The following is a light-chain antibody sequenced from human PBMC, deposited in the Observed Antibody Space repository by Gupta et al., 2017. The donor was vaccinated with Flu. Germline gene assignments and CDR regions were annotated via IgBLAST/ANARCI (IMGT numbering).Light chain of an antibody. J-gene: IGLJ2*01. CDR1: VLAKKY. CDR3: YSAADNIHVV. CDR2: KDS. Sequence: SYELTQPSSVSVSPGQTARITCSGDVLAKKYARWFQQKPGQAPVLVIYKDSERPSGIPERFSGSSSGTTVTLTISGAQVEDEADYYCYSAADNIHVVFGGGTKLTVL. V-gene: IGLV3-27*01.